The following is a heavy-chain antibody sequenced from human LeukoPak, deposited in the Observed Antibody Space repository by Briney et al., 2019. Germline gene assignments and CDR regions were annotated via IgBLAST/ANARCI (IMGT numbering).Heavy chain of an antibody. CDR1: GGSISSYY. J-gene: IGHJ3*02. V-gene: IGHV4-59*08. Sequence: SETLSLTCTVSGGSISSYYWSWIRQPPGKGLEWIGYIYYSGSTNYNPSLKSRVTISVDTSKNQFSLKLSSVTAADTAVYYCARQRSSGYYYMSDAFDIWGQGTMVTVSS. CDR2: IYYSGST. D-gene: IGHD3-22*01. CDR3: ARQRSSGYYYMSDAFDI.